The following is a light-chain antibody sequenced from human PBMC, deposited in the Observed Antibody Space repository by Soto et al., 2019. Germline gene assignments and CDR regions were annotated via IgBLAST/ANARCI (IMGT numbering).Light chain of an antibody. CDR1: QSVSNK. J-gene: IGKJ4*01. CDR3: QQYNDSART. V-gene: IGKV3-15*01. CDR2: GAS. Sequence: EIVMTQSPATLSVSPGDRATLSCRASQSVSNKLAWYQQKPGQTPRLLIYGASTRATGVAARFSGSGSGTEFTLSFSSLQSEDFDIYYCQQYNDSARTFGGGTTVDFK.